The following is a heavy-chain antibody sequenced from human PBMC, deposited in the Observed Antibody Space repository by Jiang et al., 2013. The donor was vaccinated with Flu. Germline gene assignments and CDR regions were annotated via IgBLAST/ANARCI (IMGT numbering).Heavy chain of an antibody. J-gene: IGHJ5*02. CDR2: TYYRSKWYN. Sequence: NWIRQSPSRGLEWLGRTYYRSKWYNDYAVSVKSRITINPDTSKNQFSLQLNSVTPEDTAVYYCVLAVAGIGWFDPWGQGTLVTVSS. D-gene: IGHD6-19*01. V-gene: IGHV6-1*01. CDR3: VLAVAGIGWFDP.